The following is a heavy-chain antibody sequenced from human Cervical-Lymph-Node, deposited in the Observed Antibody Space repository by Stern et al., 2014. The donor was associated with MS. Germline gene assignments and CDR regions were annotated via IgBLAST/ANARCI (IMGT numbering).Heavy chain of an antibody. Sequence: QVQLVESGGGVVQPGRSLRLSCAASGFTFSSYGMHWVRQAPGKGLEWVAVISYDGTNKYYADSVKGRFTISRDNSKNTLYLQMNSLRAEDTAVYYCAKGPYSSSSSYFDYWGQGTLVTVSS. CDR2: ISYDGTNK. V-gene: IGHV3-30*18. D-gene: IGHD6-6*01. CDR1: GFTFSSYG. CDR3: AKGPYSSSSSYFDY. J-gene: IGHJ4*02.